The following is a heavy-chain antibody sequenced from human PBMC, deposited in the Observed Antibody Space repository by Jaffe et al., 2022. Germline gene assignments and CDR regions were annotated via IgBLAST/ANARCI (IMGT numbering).Heavy chain of an antibody. CDR1: GYTFTSYY. J-gene: IGHJ4*02. CDR2: INPSGGST. Sequence: QVQLVQSGAEVKKPGASVKVSCKASGYTFTSYYMHWVRQAPGQGLEWMGIINPSGGSTSYAQKFQGRVTMTRDTSTSTVYMELSSLRSEDTAVYYCARRGPWGVDTAMVTGGFDYWGQGTLVTVSS. V-gene: IGHV1-46*01. D-gene: IGHD5-18*01. CDR3: ARRGPWGVDTAMVTGGFDY.